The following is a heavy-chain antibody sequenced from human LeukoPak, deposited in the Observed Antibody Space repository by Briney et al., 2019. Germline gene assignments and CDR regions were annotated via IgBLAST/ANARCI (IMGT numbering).Heavy chain of an antibody. CDR1: AYTFTGYY. CDR2: INPNSGGT. Sequence: ASVKVSCKASAYTFTGYYMHLVRQAPGQGLEWTGWINPNSGGTNYAQKFQGRVTMTRDTSISTAYMELSRLRSDDTAVYYCARGGRWLRDAFDIWGQGTMVTVSS. D-gene: IGHD5-12*01. V-gene: IGHV1-2*02. CDR3: ARGGRWLRDAFDI. J-gene: IGHJ3*02.